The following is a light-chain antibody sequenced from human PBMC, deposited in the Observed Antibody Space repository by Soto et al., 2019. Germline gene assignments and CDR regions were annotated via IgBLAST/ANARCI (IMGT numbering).Light chain of an antibody. CDR2: AAS. CDR3: QQYYTYPLA. Sequence: AIRMTQSPSSISAFTGDRVTITCRASRPISTYLAWYQQKPGKTPRLLMYAASTLQSGVPSRFRGSGSGTDFPLPISCLQFEDFATYYCQQYYTYPLAFGQGTNIEIK. J-gene: IGKJ1*01. CDR1: RPISTY. V-gene: IGKV1-8*01.